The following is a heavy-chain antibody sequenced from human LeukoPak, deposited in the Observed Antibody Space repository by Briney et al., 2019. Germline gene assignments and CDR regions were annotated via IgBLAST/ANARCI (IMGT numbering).Heavy chain of an antibody. J-gene: IGHJ4*02. CDR1: GFTFSDYY. D-gene: IGHD5-18*01. CDR3: ARDQGYSYSDY. CDR2: ISSSSTYT. V-gene: IGHV3-11*05. Sequence: GGSLRLSCAASGFTFSDYYMSWIRQAPGKGLEWVSYISSSSTYTNYAESVKGRFIISRDNAKNSLYLQMNSLRAEDTAVYYCARDQGYSYSDYWGQGTLVTVSS.